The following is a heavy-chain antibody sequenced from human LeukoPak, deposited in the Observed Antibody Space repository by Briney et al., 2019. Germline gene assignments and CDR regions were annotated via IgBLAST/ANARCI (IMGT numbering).Heavy chain of an antibody. V-gene: IGHV3-73*01. CDR1: GFTFSGSA. CDR2: IRSKTNTYET. J-gene: IGHJ6*02. D-gene: IGHD2-15*01. Sequence: PGGSLRLSCAASGFTFSGSAIHWVRQASGKGLEWVGRIRSKTNTYETAYAATVEGRFTISRDDSKNTVFLQMHALKTEDSAVYYCSASLNTYCSGGKCHSDYYYYGMDVWGQRTTVTVSS. CDR3: SASLNTYCSGGKCHSDYYYYGMDV.